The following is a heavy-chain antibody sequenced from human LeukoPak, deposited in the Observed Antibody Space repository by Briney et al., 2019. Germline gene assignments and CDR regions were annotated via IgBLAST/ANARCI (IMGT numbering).Heavy chain of an antibody. CDR1: GFTFSSYS. J-gene: IGHJ1*01. CDR3: ARVHHWNDSPFQH. D-gene: IGHD1-1*01. Sequence: GGSLRLSCAASGFTFSSYSMNWVRQAPGKGLEWVSSISSSSSYIYYADSVKGRFTISRDNAKNSLYLQMNSLRVEDTAVYYCARVHHWNDSPFQHWGQGTLVTVSS. CDR2: ISSSSSYI. V-gene: IGHV3-21*01.